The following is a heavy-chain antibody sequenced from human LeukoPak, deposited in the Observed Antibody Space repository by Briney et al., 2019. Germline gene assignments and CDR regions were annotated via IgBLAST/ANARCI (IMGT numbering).Heavy chain of an antibody. J-gene: IGHJ3*02. CDR2: IYPGDSDT. CDR3: ARRRYSGIAAAGTGAFDI. V-gene: IGHV5-51*01. CDR1: GYSLTSYW. Sequence: GESLKISCKGSGYSLTSYWIGWVRQMPGKGLECMGIIYPGDSDTRYSPSFQGQVTISADKSISTAYLQWSSLKASDTAMYYCARRRYSGIAAAGTGAFDIWGQGTMVTVSS. D-gene: IGHD6-13*01.